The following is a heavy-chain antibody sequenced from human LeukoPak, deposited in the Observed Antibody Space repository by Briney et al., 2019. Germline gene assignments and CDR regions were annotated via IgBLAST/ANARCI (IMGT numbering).Heavy chain of an antibody. CDR3: AKGSSSSRPYYFDY. V-gene: IGHV3-23*01. CDR1: GFTFNNYV. Sequence: PGGSLRLSCAASGFTFNNYVLNWVRQAPGRGLAWVSAITDSSTSTYYADSVKGRFTISRDNSKNTLYLQMNSLRAEDTAVYYCAKGSSSSRPYYFDYWGQGTLVTVSS. J-gene: IGHJ4*02. D-gene: IGHD6-13*01. CDR2: ITDSSTST.